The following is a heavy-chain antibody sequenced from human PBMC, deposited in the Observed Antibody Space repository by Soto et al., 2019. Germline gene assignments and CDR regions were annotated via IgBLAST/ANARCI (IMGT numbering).Heavy chain of an antibody. J-gene: IGHJ4*02. CDR3: AYSSTPFDY. Sequence: QSGGSLRLSCAASGFTFGSYAMSWVRQAPGKGLEWVSAISGSGGSTYYADSVKGRFTISRDNSKNTLYLQMNSLRAEDTAVYYCAYSSTPFDYWGQGTLVTVSS. CDR1: GFTFGSYA. CDR2: ISGSGGST. V-gene: IGHV3-23*01. D-gene: IGHD6-13*01.